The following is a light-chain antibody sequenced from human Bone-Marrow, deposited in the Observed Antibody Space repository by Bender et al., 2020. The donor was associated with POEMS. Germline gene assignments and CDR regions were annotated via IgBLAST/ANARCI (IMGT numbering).Light chain of an antibody. Sequence: SDELTQPPSVSVSPGQTARITCSGDALANQYAYWYQQKPGQAPVLMIYDVSNRPSGVSNRFSGSKSGTSASLAISGLQSEDEAHYYCAAWDDYLNGWVFGGGTKLTVL. CDR1: ALANQY. CDR2: DVS. CDR3: AAWDDYLNGWV. J-gene: IGLJ3*02. V-gene: IGLV3-25*02.